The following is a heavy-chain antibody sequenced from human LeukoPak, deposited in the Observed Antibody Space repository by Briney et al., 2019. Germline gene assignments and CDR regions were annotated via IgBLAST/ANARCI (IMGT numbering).Heavy chain of an antibody. CDR3: ARDRLRYCTSISCYIPIR. V-gene: IGHV3-43D*03. J-gene: IGHJ4*02. CDR1: GFTFDDYA. Sequence: GGSLRLSCAASGFTFDDYAMQWVRHTPGKGLEWVSLISWDGGSTFYADSVKGRFTISRDNSKNSLYLQMTSLRTEDTALYYCARDRLRYCTSISCYIPIRWGQGTLVTVSS. D-gene: IGHD2-2*02. CDR2: ISWDGGST.